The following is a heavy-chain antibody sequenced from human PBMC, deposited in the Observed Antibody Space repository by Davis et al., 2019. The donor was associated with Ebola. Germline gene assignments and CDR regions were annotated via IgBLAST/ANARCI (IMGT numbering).Heavy chain of an antibody. CDR1: GFTFSDYY. D-gene: IGHD6-19*01. Sequence: GESLKISCAASGFTFSDYYMRWIRQAPGKGLEWVSYISSSGSSIYYADSVKGRFTISRDNAKNTLSLHMNSLRAEDTAVYYCVKDGSGWHPLYFDYWGQGTLLTVSS. V-gene: IGHV3-11*01. CDR2: ISSSGSSI. J-gene: IGHJ4*02. CDR3: VKDGSGWHPLYFDY.